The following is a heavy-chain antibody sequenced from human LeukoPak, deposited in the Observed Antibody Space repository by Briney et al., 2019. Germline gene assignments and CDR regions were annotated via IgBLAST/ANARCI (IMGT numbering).Heavy chain of an antibody. J-gene: IGHJ6*02. CDR2: INHSGST. D-gene: IGHD2-8*01. Sequence: SETLSLTCAVYGGSFSGYYWSWIRQPPGKGLEWIGEINHSGSTNYNPSLKSRVTISVDTSKNQFSLKLSSVTAADTAVYYCAREGMRGMDVWGQGTTVTVSS. CDR3: AREGMRGMDV. V-gene: IGHV4-34*01. CDR1: GGSFSGYY.